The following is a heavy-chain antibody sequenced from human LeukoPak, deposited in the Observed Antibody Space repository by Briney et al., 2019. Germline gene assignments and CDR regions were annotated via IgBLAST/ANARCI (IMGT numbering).Heavy chain of an antibody. CDR3: ARGRYFDQFLGDY. CDR2: INPNSGGT. D-gene: IGHD3-9*01. CDR1: GYTFTGYY. J-gene: IGHJ4*02. V-gene: IGHV1-2*02. Sequence: ASVKVSCKASGYTFTGYYMHWGRQAPGQGLEWMGWINPNSGGTNYAQKFQGRVTMTRDTSISTAYMELRSLRSDDTAVYYCARGRYFDQFLGDYWGQGTLVTVSS.